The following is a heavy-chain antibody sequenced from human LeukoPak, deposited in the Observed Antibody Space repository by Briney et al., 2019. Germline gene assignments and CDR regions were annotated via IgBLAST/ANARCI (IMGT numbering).Heavy chain of an antibody. Sequence: GGSLRLSCAASGFTFSSYWMSWVRQAPGKGLEWVANIKQDGSEKYYVDSVKGRFTISRDNSKNTLYLQMNSLRAEDTAVYYCAKDLGIIGTTHAFDIRGQGTVVTVSS. CDR2: IKQDGSEK. J-gene: IGHJ3*02. D-gene: IGHD1-14*01. CDR3: AKDLGIIGTTHAFDI. V-gene: IGHV3-7*03. CDR1: GFTFSSYW.